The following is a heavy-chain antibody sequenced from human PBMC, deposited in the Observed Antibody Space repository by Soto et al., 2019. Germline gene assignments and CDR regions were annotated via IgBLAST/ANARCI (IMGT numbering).Heavy chain of an antibody. D-gene: IGHD3-10*01. CDR2: IYYGGST. CDR3: ARVRGLAPRNFDH. CDR1: AVSISDCY. V-gene: IGHV4-59*01. J-gene: IGHJ4*02. Sequence: SETLSHTCTLYAVSISDCYWCWIRQAPEKELEYIGYIYYGGSTNYNPSLKSRVTISVDTSKNQFSLNLRSMSPADTAVYYCARVRGLAPRNFDHWCPATLVT.